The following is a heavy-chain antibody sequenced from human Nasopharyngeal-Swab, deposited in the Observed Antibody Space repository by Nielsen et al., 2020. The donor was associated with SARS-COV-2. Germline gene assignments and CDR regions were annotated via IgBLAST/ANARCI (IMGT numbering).Heavy chain of an antibody. V-gene: IGHV3-30*18. CDR2: ISYDGSNK. D-gene: IGHD1-26*01. Sequence: GGSLRLSCAASGFTFSSYGMHWVRQAPGKGLEWVAVISYDGSNKYYADSVKGRFTISRDNSKNTLYLQMNSLRAEDTAVYYCAKGSGTHYWRDAFDIWGQGTMVTVSS. CDR3: AKGSGTHYWRDAFDI. J-gene: IGHJ3*02. CDR1: GFTFSSYG.